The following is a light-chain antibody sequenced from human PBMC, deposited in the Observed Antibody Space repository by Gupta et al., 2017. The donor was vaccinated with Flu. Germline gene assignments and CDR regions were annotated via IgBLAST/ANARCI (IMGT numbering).Light chain of an antibody. V-gene: IGLV3-25*03. CDR2: KDN. J-gene: IGLJ3*02. CDR1: GLPKQF. Sequence: PGQTARITCSGDGLPKQFAYWYQQKPGQAPGRRRDKDNERPSGVPERGAGSSSGTNVMLPISGVQAEDEADEDCQSKDISGSWVFGGGTKMTVL. CDR3: QSKDISGSWV.